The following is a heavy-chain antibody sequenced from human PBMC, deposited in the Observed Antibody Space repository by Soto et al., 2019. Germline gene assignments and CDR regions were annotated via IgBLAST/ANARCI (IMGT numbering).Heavy chain of an antibody. V-gene: IGHV1-18*01. CDR2: ISAYNGNT. CDR1: GYTFTSYG. D-gene: IGHD3-10*01. Sequence: QVQLVQSGAEVKKPGASVKVSCKASGYTFTSYGISWVRQAPGQGLEWMGWISAYNGNTNYAQKLQGRVTMTTATSTSTAYMELRSLRSDDTAVYYCAREVWFGELSDYYYGMDVWGQGTTVTVSS. CDR3: AREVWFGELSDYYYGMDV. J-gene: IGHJ6*02.